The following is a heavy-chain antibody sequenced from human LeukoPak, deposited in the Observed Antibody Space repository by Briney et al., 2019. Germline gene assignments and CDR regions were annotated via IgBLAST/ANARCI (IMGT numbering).Heavy chain of an antibody. CDR1: GFTFTSSA. J-gene: IGHJ3*02. D-gene: IGHD3-22*01. CDR2: IVVGSGNT. Sequence: SVKVSCKASGFTFTSSAVQWVRQARGQRLEWIGWIVVGSGNTNYAQKFQERVTITGDMSTSTAYMELSSLRSEDTAVYYCAASYDSSGYYDAFDIWGQGTMVTVSS. CDR3: AASYDSSGYYDAFDI. V-gene: IGHV1-58*01.